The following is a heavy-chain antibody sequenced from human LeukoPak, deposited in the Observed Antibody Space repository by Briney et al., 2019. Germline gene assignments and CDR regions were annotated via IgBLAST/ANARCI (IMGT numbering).Heavy chain of an antibody. CDR2: IDWDDDQ. Sequence: SGPALVKPTQTLTLTCTFSGFSLSTSGMCVSWIRQPPGKALEWLARIDWDDDQYYSTSLKTRLTISKDSSKNQVVPTMTNMDPVDTATYYCARTRYSSGWPEYFQDWGQGTLVTVSS. V-gene: IGHV2-70*11. J-gene: IGHJ1*01. CDR3: ARTRYSSGWPEYFQD. CDR1: GFSLSTSGMC. D-gene: IGHD6-19*01.